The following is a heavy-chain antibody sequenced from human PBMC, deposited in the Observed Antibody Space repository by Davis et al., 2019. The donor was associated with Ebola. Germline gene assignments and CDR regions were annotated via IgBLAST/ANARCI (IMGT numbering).Heavy chain of an antibody. Sequence: ASVKVSCKASGYTFTSYDINWVRQATGQGLEWMGWMNPNSGNTGYAQKFQGRVTMTRNTSISTAYMELSSLRSEDTAVYYCAVDSSSSFYYYGMDVWGQGTTVTVSS. CDR2: MNPNSGNT. J-gene: IGHJ6*02. CDR3: AVDSSSSFYYYGMDV. V-gene: IGHV1-8*01. CDR1: GYTFTSYD. D-gene: IGHD6-6*01.